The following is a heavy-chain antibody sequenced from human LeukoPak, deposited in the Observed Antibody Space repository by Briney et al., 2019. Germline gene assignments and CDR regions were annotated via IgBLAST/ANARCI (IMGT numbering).Heavy chain of an antibody. CDR2: INWNGAWT. CDR3: AGYYYDSSRGFDL. CDR1: GFKFDDYG. V-gene: IGHV3-20*04. D-gene: IGHD3-22*01. J-gene: IGHJ5*02. Sequence: GGSLRLSCAASGFKFDDYGMSWVRQAPGKGLEWVCDINWNGAWTGYADSVKGRFTISRDNAKNSLYLQMNSLRAEDTALYCCAGYYYDSSRGFDLWGQGTLVTVSA.